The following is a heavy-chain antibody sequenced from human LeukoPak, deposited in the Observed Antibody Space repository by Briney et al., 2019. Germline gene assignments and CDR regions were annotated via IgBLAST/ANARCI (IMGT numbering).Heavy chain of an antibody. J-gene: IGHJ4*02. CDR3: ARYAAAGIYYFDY. V-gene: IGHV1-69*04. D-gene: IGHD6-13*01. Sequence: SVKVSCKASGGTFSSYAISWVRQAPGQGLEWMGRIIPILGIANYTQKFQGRVTITADKSTSTAYMELSSLRSEDKAVYYCARYAAAGIYYFDYWGQGTLVTVSS. CDR1: GGTFSSYA. CDR2: IIPILGIA.